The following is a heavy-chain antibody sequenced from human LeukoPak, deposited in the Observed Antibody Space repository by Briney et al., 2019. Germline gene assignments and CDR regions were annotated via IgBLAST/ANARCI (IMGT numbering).Heavy chain of an antibody. CDR3: ARAYGSRWGSYYYGMDV. CDR2: IWHDGDYK. CDR1: GFTLSSYG. V-gene: IGHV3-33*01. J-gene: IGHJ6*02. Sequence: RGSLRLSCAASGFTLSSYGMHWVRQAPGKGLEWVAVIWHDGDYKYYADSVKGRFTISRDNSNNTLYMQMNSLTAEDTAVYYCARAYGSRWGSYYYGMDVWGQGTTVAVSS. D-gene: IGHD2-21*01.